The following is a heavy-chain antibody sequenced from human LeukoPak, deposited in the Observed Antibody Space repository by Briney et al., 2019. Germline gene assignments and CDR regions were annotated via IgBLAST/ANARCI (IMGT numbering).Heavy chain of an antibody. D-gene: IGHD3-10*01. CDR1: WFTVSSNY. CDR3: AREGREYYYGPWAFDI. CDR2: NCSGCSK. Sequence: GGSLRLFCAASWFTVSSNYMRSVRQARGGGREWVSLNCSGCSKYDAAMVKGRSTNSRHNSKNTLYLQMNSLRAEDTAMYYCAREGREYYYGPWAFDIWGQGTMVTVSS. V-gene: IGHV3-53*04. J-gene: IGHJ3*02.